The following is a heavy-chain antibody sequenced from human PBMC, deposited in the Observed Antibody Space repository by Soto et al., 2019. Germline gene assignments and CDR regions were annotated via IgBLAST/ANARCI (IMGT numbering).Heavy chain of an antibody. D-gene: IGHD2-8*01. V-gene: IGHV3-48*03. CDR2: ISGSGSTI. CDR3: GGGGVY. CDR1: GFPFSSHE. J-gene: IGHJ1*01. Sequence: GGSLRLSCEATGFPFSSHEMNWIRQTPGKRLEWIAKISGSGSTINYADSVKGRFTISRDNVQRTLHLQMDSLRVEDTGVYYCGGGGVYWGRGTLVTVSS.